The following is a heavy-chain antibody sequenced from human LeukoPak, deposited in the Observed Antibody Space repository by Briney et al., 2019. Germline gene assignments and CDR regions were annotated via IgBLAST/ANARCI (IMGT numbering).Heavy chain of an antibody. CDR1: GFTFDDYG. J-gene: IGHJ5*02. CDR3: AKTGRPNNSGWYRWFDP. V-gene: IGHV3-20*04. Sequence: GGSLRLSCAASGFTFDDYGMSWVRQAPGKGLEWVSGINWNGGSTGYADSVKGRFTISRDNAKNSLYLQMNSLRAEDTAVYYCAKTGRPNNSGWYRWFDPWGQGTLVTVSS. D-gene: IGHD6-19*01. CDR2: INWNGGST.